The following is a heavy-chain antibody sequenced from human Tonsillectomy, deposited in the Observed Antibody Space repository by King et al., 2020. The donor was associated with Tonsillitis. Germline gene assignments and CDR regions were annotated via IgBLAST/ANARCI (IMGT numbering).Heavy chain of an antibody. D-gene: IGHD3-10*01. V-gene: IGHV3-30*01. CDR2: ISYDGRNK. CDR3: ARDSGRFSSWIDI. J-gene: IGHJ3*02. Sequence: VQLVESGGGVGQPGRSLRLSCAASGFTFSSYAMHWVRQAPGKGLEWVAVISYDGRNKYYADSVKGRFTISRDNSKNTLYLQMNSLRAEDTAVYYCARDSGRFSSWIDIWGQGTMVTVSS. CDR1: GFTFSSYA.